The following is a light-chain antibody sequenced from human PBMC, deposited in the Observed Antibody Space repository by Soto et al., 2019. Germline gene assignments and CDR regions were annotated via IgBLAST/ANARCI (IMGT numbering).Light chain of an antibody. J-gene: IGKJ4*01. Sequence: EIVMTQSPATLSVSPGERATLSCRASQSVAGNLAWYQQNPGQAPRLLIYGASTRATGIPTRFSGGGSGTEYTLTIRSLQSEDFVIYNCQKYNKWPLTFGGGTKVEIK. CDR1: QSVAGN. CDR3: QKYNKWPLT. V-gene: IGKV3-15*01. CDR2: GAS.